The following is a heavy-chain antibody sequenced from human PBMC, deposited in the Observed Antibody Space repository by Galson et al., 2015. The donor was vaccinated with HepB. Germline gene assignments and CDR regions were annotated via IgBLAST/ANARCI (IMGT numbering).Heavy chain of an antibody. Sequence: SVKVSCKASGGTFSSYAISWVRQAPGQGLEWMGGIIPIFGTANYAQKFQGRVTITADESTSTAYMELSSLRSEDTAVYYCARARGAEMTTVTTARQYYYYYMDVWGKGTTVTVSS. CDR3: ARARGAEMTTVTTARQYYYYYMDV. V-gene: IGHV1-69*13. CDR2: IIPIFGTA. CDR1: GGTFSSYA. J-gene: IGHJ6*03. D-gene: IGHD4-11*01.